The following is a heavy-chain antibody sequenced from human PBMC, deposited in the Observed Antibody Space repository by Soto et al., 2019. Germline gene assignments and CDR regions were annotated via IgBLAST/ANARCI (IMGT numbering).Heavy chain of an antibody. CDR3: ARDHGEQHLGPCYFDY. J-gene: IGHJ4*02. D-gene: IGHD6-13*01. CDR2: IWYDGSNK. CDR1: GFTFSNYG. Sequence: QVQLVESGGGVVQPGRSLRLSCAASGFTFSNYGMHWVRQTPGKGLEWVAVIWYDGSNKYYADSVKGRFTISRDNSKNTLYLQMNSLRAEDTAVYYRARDHGEQHLGPCYFDYGGQGTLVTVSS. V-gene: IGHV3-33*01.